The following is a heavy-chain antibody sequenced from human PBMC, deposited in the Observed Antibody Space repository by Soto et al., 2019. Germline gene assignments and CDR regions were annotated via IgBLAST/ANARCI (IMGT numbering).Heavy chain of an antibody. CDR2: IYYSGST. CDR1: GGSISSSSYY. Sequence: SETLSLSCTVSGGSISSSSYYWGWIRQPPGKGLEWIGSIYYSGSTYYNPSLKSRVTISVDTSKNQFSLKLSSVTAADTAVYYCARHAHDYYYYYYMDVWGKGTTVTVS. CDR3: ARHAHDYYYYYYMDV. V-gene: IGHV4-39*01. J-gene: IGHJ6*03.